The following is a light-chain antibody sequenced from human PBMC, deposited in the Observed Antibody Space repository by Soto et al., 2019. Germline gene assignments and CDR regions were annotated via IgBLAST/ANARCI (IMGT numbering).Light chain of an antibody. Sequence: IVLTQSPGTLSLSPWERATLSCRASQSVSSNYLAWYQQKPGQAPRLLIYGASSRATGFPDRFSGSGSGTDFTLTIRRLEPEDFAVYYCQQYGSSPGTFGQGTKVDIK. CDR1: QSVSSNY. CDR3: QQYGSSPGT. V-gene: IGKV3-20*01. CDR2: GAS. J-gene: IGKJ1*01.